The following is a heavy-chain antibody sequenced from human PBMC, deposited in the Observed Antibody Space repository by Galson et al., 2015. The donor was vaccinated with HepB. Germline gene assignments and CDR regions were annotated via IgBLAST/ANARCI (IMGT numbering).Heavy chain of an antibody. J-gene: IGHJ3*02. CDR3: ARDRIFGVADAFDI. CDR1: GFTFSSYS. V-gene: IGHV3-21*01. Sequence: SLRLSCAASGFTFSSYSMNWVRQAPGKGLEWVSSISSSSSYIYYADSVKGRFTISRDNAKNSLYLQMNSLRAEDTAVYYCARDRIFGVADAFDIWGQGTMVTVSS. CDR2: ISSSSSYI. D-gene: IGHD3-3*02.